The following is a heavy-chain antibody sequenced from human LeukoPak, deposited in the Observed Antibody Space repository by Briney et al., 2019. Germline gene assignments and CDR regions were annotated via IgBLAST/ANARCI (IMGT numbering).Heavy chain of an antibody. CDR2: LNPNSGGT. D-gene: IGHD3-10*01. V-gene: IGHV1-2*06. CDR3: ARLSNTAGRVPPNYYYMDV. Sequence: ASVKVSCKASGYTLTGYYMHWVRQAPGQGFEWMGRLNPNSGGTNYAQKFQGRVTMTRDTSISTAYMELSRLRSDDTAVYYCARLSNTAGRVPPNYYYMDVSGDGTTVTAS. J-gene: IGHJ6*03. CDR1: GYTLTGYY.